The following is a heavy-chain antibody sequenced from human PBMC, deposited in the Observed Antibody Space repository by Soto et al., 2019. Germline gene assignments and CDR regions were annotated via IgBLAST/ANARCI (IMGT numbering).Heavy chain of an antibody. D-gene: IGHD6-19*01. CDR3: ARSAGWYAIHS. CDR2: VFRTGTT. Sequence: QVQLQESGPGLVKPSGTLSLTCAVSGDSVRSPYWWCWVRQPPGKGLEWIGEVFRTGTTSYNPSLRSRVTISMDTSIKHFSLVLTSVTAADTAVYYCARSAGWYAIHSWGPGTLVSVSS. J-gene: IGHJ4*02. V-gene: IGHV4-4*02. CDR1: GDSVRSPYW.